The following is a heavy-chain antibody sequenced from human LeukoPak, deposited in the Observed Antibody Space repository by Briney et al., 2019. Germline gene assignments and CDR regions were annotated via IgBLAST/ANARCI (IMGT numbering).Heavy chain of an antibody. CDR2: IKSKTDGGTT. CDR1: GFTFGDYA. CDR3: TTGANYDFWSGYFY. V-gene: IGHV3-15*01. J-gene: IGHJ4*02. Sequence: PGGSLRLSCTASGFTFGDYAMSWFRQAPGKGLEWVGRIKSKTDGGTTDYAAPVKGRFTISRDDSKNTLYLQMNSLKTEDTAVYYCTTGANYDFWSGYFYWGQGTLVTVSS. D-gene: IGHD3-3*01.